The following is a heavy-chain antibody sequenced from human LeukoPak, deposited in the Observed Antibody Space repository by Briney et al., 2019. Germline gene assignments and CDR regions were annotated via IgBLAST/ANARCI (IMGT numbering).Heavy chain of an antibody. D-gene: IGHD3-3*01. CDR2: IYHSGST. CDR3: ARLMDDFWSGYFTTFDP. Sequence: SETLSLTCAVSGYSISSGYYWGWIRQPPVKGLEWIGSIYHSGSTYYNPSLKSRVTISVDTSKNQFSLKVSSVTAADTAVYYCARLMDDFWSGYFTTFDPWGQGTLVTVSS. V-gene: IGHV4-38-2*01. J-gene: IGHJ5*02. CDR1: GYSISSGYY.